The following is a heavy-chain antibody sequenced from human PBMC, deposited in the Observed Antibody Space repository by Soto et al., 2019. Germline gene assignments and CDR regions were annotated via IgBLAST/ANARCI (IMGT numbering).Heavy chain of an antibody. V-gene: IGHV3-23*01. CDR2: ISGSGGST. CDR1: GFTFSIYA. J-gene: IGHJ4*02. Sequence: VQLLESGGGLVRTGGSLRLSCAASGFTFSIYAMSWVRQAPGKGLEWVSAISGSGGSTYYADSVKGRFTISRDNSKNTLYLQMNSLRAEDTAVYYCAKGVAMVRGVIPFDYWGQGTLVTVSS. D-gene: IGHD3-10*01. CDR3: AKGVAMVRGVIPFDY.